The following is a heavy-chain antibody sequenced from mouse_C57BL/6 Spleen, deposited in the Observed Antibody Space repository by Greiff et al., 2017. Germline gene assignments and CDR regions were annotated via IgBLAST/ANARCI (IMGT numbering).Heavy chain of an antibody. J-gene: IGHJ4*01. Sequence: QVQLQQPGAELVKPGASVKVSCTASGYTFTSYWMHWVHQRPGQGLEWIGRIHPSDSDTNYNQKFKGMATLTVDKSSSPAYMQLSSLTSEDSAVYYCAILYDYAAMDYWGQGTSVTVSS. D-gene: IGHD2-4*01. V-gene: IGHV1-74*01. CDR3: AILYDYAAMDY. CDR2: IHPSDSDT. CDR1: GYTFTSYW.